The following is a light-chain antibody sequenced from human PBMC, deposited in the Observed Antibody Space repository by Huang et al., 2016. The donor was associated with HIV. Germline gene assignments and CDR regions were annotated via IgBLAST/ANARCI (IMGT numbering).Light chain of an antibody. Sequence: QLTQSHSSLSASVGNRVTITCRSSQGISNTLAGYQQKPGKAPKRLIYDASSLQTGAPSRFSGSGSGTDFTLTISSLQPEDCATYYCQQFNHYPLTFGGGTKVEIE. J-gene: IGKJ4*01. CDR2: DAS. V-gene: IGKV1D-13*01. CDR3: QQFNHYPLT. CDR1: QGISNT.